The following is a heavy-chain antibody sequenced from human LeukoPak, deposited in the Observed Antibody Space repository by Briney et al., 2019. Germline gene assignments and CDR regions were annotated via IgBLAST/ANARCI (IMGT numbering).Heavy chain of an antibody. Sequence: GGSLRLSCAASGFTLSTYSMNWVRQAPGKGLEWVSSISISSTYIYYADSVKGRFTISRDNAKNSLYLQMNSLRAEDTAVYYCARVRDGYNFDDYWGQGTLVTVSS. D-gene: IGHD5-24*01. V-gene: IGHV3-21*01. CDR3: ARVRDGYNFDDY. CDR1: GFTLSTYS. CDR2: ISISSTYI. J-gene: IGHJ4*02.